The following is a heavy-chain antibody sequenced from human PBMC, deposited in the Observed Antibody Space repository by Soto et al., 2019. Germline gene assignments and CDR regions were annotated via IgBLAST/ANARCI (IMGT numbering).Heavy chain of an antibody. CDR3: ARGFNWLDY. J-gene: IGHJ4*02. D-gene: IGHD1-20*01. Sequence: SGGSLRLSCAASGITFSSYAMNWVRQAPGKGLEWVSVISGSGDSTYYADSVKGRFTISRDNSKNTLYLQMNSLRAEDTAVYYCARGFNWLDYWGQGTLVTVSS. V-gene: IGHV3-23*01. CDR2: ISGSGDST. CDR1: GITFSSYA.